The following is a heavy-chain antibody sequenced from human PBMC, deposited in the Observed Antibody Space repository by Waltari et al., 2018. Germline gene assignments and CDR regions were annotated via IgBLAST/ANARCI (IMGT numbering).Heavy chain of an antibody. CDR1: GFLLSTCVIR. Sequence: VTLTESGPAVVKPTQTLTLTCTFPGFLLSTCVIRVCLIRQPPGKALEWLARIDWDDDKFYSTSLKTRLTISKDTSKNQVVLTMTNMDPVDTATYYCARLLYDGSGYYFDYWGQGTLVTVSS. CDR2: IDWDDDK. D-gene: IGHD3-22*01. J-gene: IGHJ4*02. V-gene: IGHV2-70*04. CDR3: ARLLYDGSGYYFDY.